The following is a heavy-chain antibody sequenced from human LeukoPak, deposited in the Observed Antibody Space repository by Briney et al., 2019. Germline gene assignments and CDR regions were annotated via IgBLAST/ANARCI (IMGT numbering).Heavy chain of an antibody. J-gene: IGHJ4*02. CDR3: ARLYISGWYATLDY. V-gene: IGHV4-39*01. Sequence: SETLSLTCTVSGGSISSSSYYWGWIRQPPGKGLEGIGSIYYSGSTYYNPSLKSRVTISVDTSKNQFSLKLSSVTAADTAVYYCARLYISGWYATLDYWGQGTLVTVSS. CDR2: IYYSGST. D-gene: IGHD6-19*01. CDR1: GGSISSSSYY.